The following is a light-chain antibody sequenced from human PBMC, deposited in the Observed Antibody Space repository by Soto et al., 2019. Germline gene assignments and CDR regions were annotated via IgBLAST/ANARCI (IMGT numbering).Light chain of an antibody. Sequence: DIQMTQSPSSLSACVGDRVTITCRASQDISNYLAWYQQKPGKVPKLLIYAASTLQSGVPSRFSGSGSGTDFTLTISSLQPEDVASYYCQKYNSAPKTFGQGTKVEIK. CDR1: QDISNY. V-gene: IGKV1-27*01. CDR2: AAS. J-gene: IGKJ1*01. CDR3: QKYNSAPKT.